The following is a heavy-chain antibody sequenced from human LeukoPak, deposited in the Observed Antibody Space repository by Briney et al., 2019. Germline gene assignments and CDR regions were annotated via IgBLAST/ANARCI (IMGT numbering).Heavy chain of an antibody. V-gene: IGHV4-39*06. D-gene: IGHD6-19*01. CDR2: IHYSGST. CDR3: ARDGVVAGKPFDY. J-gene: IGHJ4*02. CDR1: GDSISSSFYY. Sequence: PSETLSLTCTVSGDSISSSFYYWGWIRQPPGKGLEWIGNIHYSGSTYYNLSLKSRVTISVDTSKNQFPLKLSSVTAADTAVYYCARDGVVAGKPFDYWGQGTLVTVSS.